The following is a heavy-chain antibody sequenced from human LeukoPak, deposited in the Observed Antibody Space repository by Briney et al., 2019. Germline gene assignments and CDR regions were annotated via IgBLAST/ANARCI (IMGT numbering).Heavy chain of an antibody. CDR2: IYYSGST. V-gene: IGHV4-39*01. CDR1: GGSISSSSYY. Sequence: PSETLSLTCTVSGGSISSSSYYWGWIRQPPGKGLEWIGSIYYSGSTYYNPSLKSRVTIYVDTSKNQFSLKLSSVTAADTAVYYCARGDCSGGSCYLFDYWGQGALVTVSS. J-gene: IGHJ4*02. CDR3: ARGDCSGGSCYLFDY. D-gene: IGHD2-15*01.